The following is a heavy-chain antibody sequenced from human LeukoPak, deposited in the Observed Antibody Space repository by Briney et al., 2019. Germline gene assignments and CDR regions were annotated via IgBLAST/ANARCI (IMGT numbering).Heavy chain of an antibody. J-gene: IGHJ4*02. V-gene: IGHV4-31*03. Sequence: SQTLSLTCTVSGGSISSGGYYWSWIRQHPGKGLEWIGYIYYSGSTYYNPSLKSRVTISVDTSKNQFSLKLSSVTAADTAVYYCARNLPLPLDVATKSPFDYWGQGTLVTVSS. CDR2: IYYSGST. CDR3: ARNLPLPLDVATKSPFDY. CDR1: GGSISSGGYY. D-gene: IGHD5-24*01.